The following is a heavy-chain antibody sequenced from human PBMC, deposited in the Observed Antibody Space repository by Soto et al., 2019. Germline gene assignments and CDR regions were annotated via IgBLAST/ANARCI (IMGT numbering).Heavy chain of an antibody. J-gene: IGHJ3*02. Sequence: ASVKVSCKASGYTFTSYDINWVRQANGKGLEWMGWMNPNSGNTGYAQKFQGRVTMTRNTSISTAYMELSSLRSEDTAVYYCATYCSGGSCPRDAFDIWGQGTMVTVSS. V-gene: IGHV1-8*01. CDR1: GYTFTSYD. CDR3: ATYCSGGSCPRDAFDI. D-gene: IGHD2-15*01. CDR2: MNPNSGNT.